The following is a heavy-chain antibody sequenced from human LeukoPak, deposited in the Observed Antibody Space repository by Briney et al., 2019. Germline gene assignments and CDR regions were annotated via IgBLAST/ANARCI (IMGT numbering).Heavy chain of an antibody. CDR3: ARDPAATRLDY. CDR1: GYTFTGYF. V-gene: IGHV1-2*02. Sequence: GASVKVSRKASGYTFTGYFMHWVRQAPGQGLEWMGWINPNSGGTNYAQKFQGRVTMTRDTSISTVYMELSRLRSDDTAVYYCARDPAATRLDYWGQGTLVTVSS. CDR2: INPNSGGT. D-gene: IGHD6-13*01. J-gene: IGHJ4*02.